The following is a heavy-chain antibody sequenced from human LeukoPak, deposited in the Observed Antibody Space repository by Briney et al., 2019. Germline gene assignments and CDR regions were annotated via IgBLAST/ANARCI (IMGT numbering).Heavy chain of an antibody. CDR2: IYYSGST. D-gene: IGHD1-1*01. CDR1: GGSISSYY. Sequence: SETLSLTCTDSGGSISSYYWSWIRQPPGKGLEWIGYIYYSGSTNYKPSLKSRVTISVDTSKNQFSLNLRSVTAADTAVYYCARAHKLNAFDIWGQGTMVTVSS. J-gene: IGHJ3*02. CDR3: ARAHKLNAFDI. V-gene: IGHV4-59*01.